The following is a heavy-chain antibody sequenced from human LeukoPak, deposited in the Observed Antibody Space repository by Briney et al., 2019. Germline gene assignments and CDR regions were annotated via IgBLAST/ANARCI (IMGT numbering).Heavy chain of an antibody. CDR1: GGSFSGYY. D-gene: IGHD3-10*01. CDR2: IYYYSGST. CDR3: ARTRDIGGSGTFYYFDF. J-gene: IGHJ4*02. V-gene: IGHV4-34*01. Sequence: PSETLSLTCAVYGGSFSGYYWSWIRQPPGKGLEWIGTIYYYSGSTYYNPSLKSRVTITVDTSKNQFSLKLRSVTAADTAVYYCARTRDIGGSGTFYYFDFWGQGTLVTVSS.